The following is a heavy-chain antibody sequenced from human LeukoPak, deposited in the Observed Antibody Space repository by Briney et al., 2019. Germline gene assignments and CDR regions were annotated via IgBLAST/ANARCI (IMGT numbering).Heavy chain of an antibody. J-gene: IGHJ4*02. D-gene: IGHD3-10*01. CDR2: FDPEDGET. CDR3: ATSVRGVIPDLDY. CDR1: GYSLTELS. Sequence: ASVTVSCTVSGYSLTELSMHWVRQAPGKGMEWVGGFDPEDGETIYAQKFQGRVTMTEDTSTDTAYMELSSLRSEDTAVYYCATSVRGVIPDLDYWGQGTLVTVSS. V-gene: IGHV1-24*01.